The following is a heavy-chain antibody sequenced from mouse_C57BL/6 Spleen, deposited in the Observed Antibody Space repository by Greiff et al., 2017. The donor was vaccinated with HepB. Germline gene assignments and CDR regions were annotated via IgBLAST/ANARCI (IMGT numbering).Heavy chain of an antibody. CDR3: TRGYDYNGYFDY. CDR2: IYPGNSDT. J-gene: IGHJ2*01. D-gene: IGHD2-4*01. Sequence: EVQLQQSGTVLARPGASVKMSCKTSGYTFTSYWMHWVKQRPGQGLEWIGAIYPGNSDTSYNQKFKGKAKLTAVTSASTAYMELSSLTNEDSAVYYCTRGYDYNGYFDYWGQGTTLTVSS. CDR1: GYTFTSYW. V-gene: IGHV1-5*01.